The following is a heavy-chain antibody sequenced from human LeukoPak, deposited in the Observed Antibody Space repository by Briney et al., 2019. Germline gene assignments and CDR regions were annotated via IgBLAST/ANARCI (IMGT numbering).Heavy chain of an antibody. D-gene: IGHD1-1*01. V-gene: IGHV1-69*04. CDR1: GGTFSSYA. J-gene: IGHJ4*02. CDR3: ARDDNFQFDC. CDR2: IIPILGIA. Sequence: SVKVSCKASGGTFSSYAISWVRQAPGQGLEWMGRIIPILGIANYAQKFQGRVTITADKSTSTAYMELSRLRSDDTAMYYCARDDNFQFDCWGQGTLVSVSS.